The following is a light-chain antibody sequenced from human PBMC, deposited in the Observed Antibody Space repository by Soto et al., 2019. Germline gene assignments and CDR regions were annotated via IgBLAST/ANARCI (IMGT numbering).Light chain of an antibody. CDR2: DAS. CDR3: QQRSNWPPVT. V-gene: IGKV3-11*01. J-gene: IGKJ4*01. Sequence: EIVLTQSPATLSLSPGERATLSCRASQNVSSYLAWYQQKPGQAPRLLIYDASNRATGIPARFSGSGSGTDFTLTISSLEPEDFAIYYCQQRSNWPPVTFGGGTKVEIK. CDR1: QNVSSY.